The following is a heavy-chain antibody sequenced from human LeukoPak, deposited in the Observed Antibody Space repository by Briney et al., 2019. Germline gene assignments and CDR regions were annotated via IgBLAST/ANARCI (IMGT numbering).Heavy chain of an antibody. CDR3: AKDRVVLRYFDWSTYYFDY. Sequence: GGSLRLSCAASGFTFDDYAMHWVRQAPGKGLEWVSGISWNSDSIAYADSVKGRFTISRDNAKNSLYLQMNSLRAEDTAVYYCAKDRVVLRYFDWSTYYFDYWGQGTLVTVSS. D-gene: IGHD3-9*01. V-gene: IGHV3-9*01. CDR2: ISWNSDSI. J-gene: IGHJ4*02. CDR1: GFTFDDYA.